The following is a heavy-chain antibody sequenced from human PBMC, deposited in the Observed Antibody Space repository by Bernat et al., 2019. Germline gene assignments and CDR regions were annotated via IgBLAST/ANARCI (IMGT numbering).Heavy chain of an antibody. D-gene: IGHD3-3*01. CDR1: GGSISSSSYY. V-gene: IGHV4-39*01. CDR2: IYYSGST. Sequence: QLQLQESGPGLVKPSETLSLTRTVSGGSISSSSYYWGWIRQPPGKGLEWIGSIYYSGSTYYNPSLKSRVTISVDTSKNQFSLKLSSVTAADTAVYYCARRPLDFWSGLDYWGQGTLVTVSS. J-gene: IGHJ4*02. CDR3: ARRPLDFWSGLDY.